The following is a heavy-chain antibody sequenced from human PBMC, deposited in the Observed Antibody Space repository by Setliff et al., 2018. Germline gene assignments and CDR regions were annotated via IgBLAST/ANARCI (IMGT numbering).Heavy chain of an antibody. CDR2: IIPLLETV. V-gene: IGHV1-69*13. J-gene: IGHJ5*01. D-gene: IGHD6-13*01. CDR3: ARALGGISAAGNNWLDS. CDR1: GDTFNTYT. Sequence: SVKVSCKASGDTFNTYTLSWVRQAPGQGLEWMGGIIPLLETVKYAQKFQDRLTMTADESTTTAYMELASLRSEDTAVYFCARALGGISAAGNNWLDSWGQGTLVTSPQ.